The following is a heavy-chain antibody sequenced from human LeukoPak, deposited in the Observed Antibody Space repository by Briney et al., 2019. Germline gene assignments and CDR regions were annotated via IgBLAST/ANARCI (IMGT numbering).Heavy chain of an antibody. D-gene: IGHD2-2*02. CDR3: ARGSYCTGTSCYIGDFFHYMDV. Sequence: GGSLRLSCAAPGFTFSSYAMSWVRQVPGQGLEWVSAISGSGGSAYYSGSVRGRFTISRDNDENTLFLEMNSLRVDDTAVYYCARGSYCTGTSCYIGDFFHYMDVWGQGTTVTVSS. CDR1: GFTFSSYA. J-gene: IGHJ6*03. V-gene: IGHV3-23*01. CDR2: ISGSGGSA.